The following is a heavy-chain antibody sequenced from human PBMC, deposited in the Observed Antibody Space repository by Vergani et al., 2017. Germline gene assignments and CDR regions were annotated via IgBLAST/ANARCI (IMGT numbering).Heavy chain of an antibody. J-gene: IGHJ5*02. Sequence: QVQLVQSGAEVKKPGSSVKVSCKASGATFRSNTISWVRQVPGQGLEWMGRIIPVLGKTKYAQDFQGRLTITADTSTSTAYMELTSLRSQDTAVYYCARRQYVHSWVVSWFDPWGQGTQVTVSS. V-gene: IGHV1-69*02. CDR3: ARRQYVHSWVVSWFDP. D-gene: IGHD2-21*01. CDR2: IIPVLGKT. CDR1: GATFRSNT.